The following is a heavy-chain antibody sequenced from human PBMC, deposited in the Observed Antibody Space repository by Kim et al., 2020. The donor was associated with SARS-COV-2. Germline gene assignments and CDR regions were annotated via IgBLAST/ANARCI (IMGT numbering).Heavy chain of an antibody. J-gene: IGHJ4*02. CDR3: AREGGRYYGSGSYSYFDY. CDR2: IYYSGST. V-gene: IGHV4-31*03. CDR1: GGSISSGGYY. D-gene: IGHD3-10*01. Sequence: SETLSLTCTVSGGSISSGGYYWSWIRQHPGKGLEWIGYIYYSGSTYYNPSLKSRVTISVDTSKNQFSLKLSSVTAADTAVYYCAREGGRYYGSGSYSYFDYWGQGTLVTVSS.